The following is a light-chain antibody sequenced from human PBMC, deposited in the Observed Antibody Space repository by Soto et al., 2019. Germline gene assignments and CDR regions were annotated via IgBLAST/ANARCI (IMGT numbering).Light chain of an antibody. J-gene: IGKJ3*01. CDR3: QHSSNWPST. CDR1: PSVSSY. CDR2: DAS. V-gene: IGKV3-11*01. Sequence: EIVLTQSPATLSLSPGERATLSCRASPSVSSYLAWYQQKPGQAPRLLIYDASNRASGIPARFSGSGSGTDFTPTISILEHEAFAFYCRQHSSNWPSTFGPGTKVDIK.